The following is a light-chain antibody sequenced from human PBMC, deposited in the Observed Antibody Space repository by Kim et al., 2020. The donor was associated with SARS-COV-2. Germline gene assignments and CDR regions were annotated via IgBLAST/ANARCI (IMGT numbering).Light chain of an antibody. CDR1: QGISNY. CDR3: QKYDSAPRT. V-gene: IGKV1-27*01. CDR2: AAS. Sequence: VSVGDRVTITCRASQGISNYLAWYQQKPGKVPKLLIYAASTLQSGVPSRFSGSGSGTDFTLTISSLQPEDVATYYCQKYDSAPRTFGQGTKVEIK. J-gene: IGKJ1*01.